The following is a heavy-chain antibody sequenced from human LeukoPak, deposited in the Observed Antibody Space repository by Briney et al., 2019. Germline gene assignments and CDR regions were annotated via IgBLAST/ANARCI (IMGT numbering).Heavy chain of an antibody. D-gene: IGHD2-2*01. CDR1: GFSFSNYG. J-gene: IGHJ6*02. V-gene: IGHV3-30*18. CDR3: AKDLGSFCRSTSCYVYGMDV. Sequence: GRSLRLSCAASGFSFSNYGMHWVRQAPGKGLEWVAVITYDGLTKYYADSVKGRFTISRDSSENRLHLQMSSLRTEDTAVYYCAKDLGSFCRSTSCYVYGMDVWGQGTTVTVSS. CDR2: ITYDGLTK.